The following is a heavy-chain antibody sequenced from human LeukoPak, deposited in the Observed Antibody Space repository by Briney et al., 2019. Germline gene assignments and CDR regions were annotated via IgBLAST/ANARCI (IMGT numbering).Heavy chain of an antibody. D-gene: IGHD2-2*02. J-gene: IGHJ4*02. V-gene: IGHV1-18*01. CDR3: ARTCSSSSCYMVH. Sequence: GASVKVSCKASGYTFANFGITWVRQAPGQGLEWRGWISVYNGNTNYAQNLQGRVTLTTDTSTSTAYMELRSLRSDDTALYYCARTCSSSSCYMVHWGQGTLVTVSS. CDR2: ISVYNGNT. CDR1: GYTFANFG.